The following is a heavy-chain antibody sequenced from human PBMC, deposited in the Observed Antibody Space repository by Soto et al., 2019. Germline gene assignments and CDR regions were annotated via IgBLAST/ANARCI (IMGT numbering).Heavy chain of an antibody. V-gene: IGHV4-31*03. CDR3: ARDSRAVTPDLYYYYYGMDV. J-gene: IGHJ6*02. D-gene: IGHD4-17*01. CDR2: IYYSGST. Sequence: PSETLSLTCTVSGGTIIGGGCYWSWIRQHPGKGLEWIGYIYYSGSTYYNPSLKSRVTISVDTSKNQFSLKLSSVTAADTAVYYCARDSRAVTPDLYYYYYGMDVWGQGTTVTVSS. CDR1: GGTIIGGGCY.